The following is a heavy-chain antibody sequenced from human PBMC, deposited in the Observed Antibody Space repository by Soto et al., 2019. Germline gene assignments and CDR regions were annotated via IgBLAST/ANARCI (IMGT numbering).Heavy chain of an antibody. V-gene: IGHV3-21*01. J-gene: IGHJ4*02. CDR1: GFNFSTFT. CDR2: ISSRRTYI. D-gene: IGHD3-10*01. Sequence: GGSLRLSCAASGFNFSTFTMNWVRQAPGKGLEWVSSISSRRTYIDYAGSVKGRFTISRDNAKSSLYLQMNSLRAEDTALYYCARGDIADYGLDYWDQGNLVTVSS. CDR3: ARGDIADYGLDY.